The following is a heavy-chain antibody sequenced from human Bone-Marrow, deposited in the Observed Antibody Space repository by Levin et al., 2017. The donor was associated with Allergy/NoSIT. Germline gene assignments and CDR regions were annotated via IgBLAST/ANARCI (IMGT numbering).Heavy chain of an antibody. Sequence: SQTLSLTCTVSGGSISSGNYHWGWIRQPPGKGLDWIGNIYSSGNTYYNPSLKSRVTISADMSKQQFSLKLNSVIAADTAVYYCARHYGYSPFDSWGQGTLVTVSS. CDR3: ARHYGYSPFDS. CDR2: IYSSGNT. J-gene: IGHJ4*02. D-gene: IGHD3-22*01. V-gene: IGHV4-39*01. CDR1: GGSISSGNYH.